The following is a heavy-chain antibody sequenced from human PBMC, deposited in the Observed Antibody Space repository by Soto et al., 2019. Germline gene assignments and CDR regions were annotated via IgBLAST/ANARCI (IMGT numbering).Heavy chain of an antibody. CDR1: GDSIDIPYW. CDR2: IYHSGGT. D-gene: IGHD3-16*01. Sequence: QVQLQESGPGLVKPSGTLALTCNVSGDSIDIPYWWTWVRQPPGKGLEWIGEIYHSGGTHYNPSLKSRLSLSIDKSEDHFSLRLTSVTAADTAVYYCSRRFRNFCGLDVWGPGTTVTVS. V-gene: IGHV4-4*02. J-gene: IGHJ6*02. CDR3: SRRFRNFCGLDV.